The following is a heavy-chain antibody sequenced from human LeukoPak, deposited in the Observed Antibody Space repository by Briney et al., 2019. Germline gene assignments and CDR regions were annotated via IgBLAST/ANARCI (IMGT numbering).Heavy chain of an antibody. V-gene: IGHV3-30*03. D-gene: IGHD5/OR15-5a*01. CDR2: ISYDGSNK. Sequence: TWGSLRLSCAASGFTFSNYGMHWVRQAPGKGLEWVAIISYDGSNKYYADSVKGRFTISRDDSKNTLFLQMNSLRAEDTAVYYCARVSVGPRCHFDYWGQGTLVTVSS. CDR1: GFTFSNYG. J-gene: IGHJ4*02. CDR3: ARVSVGPRCHFDY.